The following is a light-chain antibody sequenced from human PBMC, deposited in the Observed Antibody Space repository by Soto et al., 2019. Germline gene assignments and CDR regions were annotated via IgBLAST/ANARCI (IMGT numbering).Light chain of an antibody. J-gene: IGKJ3*01. CDR3: QQRTNWPRSFT. CDR2: DTS. CDR1: QSVSSY. V-gene: IGKV3-11*01. Sequence: DIVLTQSPSTLSLSPGERATLSCRASQSVSSYLAWYQQKPGQAPRLLIYDTSKRATGIPARFSGSGSGTDFTLTISSLEPEDFAFYYCQQRTNWPRSFTFGPGTKVDIK.